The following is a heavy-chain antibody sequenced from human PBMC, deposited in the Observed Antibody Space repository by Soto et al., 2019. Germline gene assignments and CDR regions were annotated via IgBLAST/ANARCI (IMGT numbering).Heavy chain of an antibody. V-gene: IGHV3-23*01. CDR2: ISGSGGST. J-gene: IGHJ6*02. CDR1: GFTFSSYA. Sequence: QPGGSLRLSCAASGFTFSSYAMSWVRQAPGKGLEWVSAISGSGGSTYYADSVKGRFTISRDNSKNTLYLQMNSLRAEDTAVYYCAKDLPQEPIQLRSLGYYYYGMDVWGQGTTVTVSS. CDR3: AKDLPQEPIQLRSLGYYYYGMDV. D-gene: IGHD5-18*01.